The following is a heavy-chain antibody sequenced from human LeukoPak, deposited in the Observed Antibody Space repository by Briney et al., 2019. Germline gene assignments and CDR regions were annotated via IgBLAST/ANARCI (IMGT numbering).Heavy chain of an antibody. Sequence: GGPLRFSCAASGFTFSCYAMSWVPQAPGKELEWVSATSGSGGSPYYADSVKGRFTISRDNSQTTLHLQMNSLRAADTAVYSCAKEPNQVLCFRFDYWGQGTLVTVSS. CDR2: TSGSGGSP. D-gene: IGHD2-2*01. CDR3: AKEPNQVLCFRFDY. CDR1: GFTFSCYA. J-gene: IGHJ4*02. V-gene: IGHV3-23*01.